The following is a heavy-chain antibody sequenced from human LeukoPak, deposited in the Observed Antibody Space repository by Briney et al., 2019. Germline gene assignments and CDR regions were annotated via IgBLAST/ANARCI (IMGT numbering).Heavy chain of an antibody. CDR2: IYYSGST. D-gene: IGHD3-3*01. J-gene: IGHJ4*02. CDR1: GGSISSGDCY. CDR3: ARFSTIFGVGY. V-gene: IGHV4-30-4*08. Sequence: PSQTLSLTCTVSGGSISSGDCYWSWIRQPPGKGLEWIGYIYYSGSTYYNPSLKSRVTISVDTSKNQFSLKLSSVTAADTAVYYCARFSTIFGVGYWGQGTLVTVSS.